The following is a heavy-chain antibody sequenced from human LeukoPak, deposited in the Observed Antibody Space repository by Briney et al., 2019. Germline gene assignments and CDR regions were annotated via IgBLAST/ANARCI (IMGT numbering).Heavy chain of an antibody. V-gene: IGHV3-21*01. CDR1: GFTFSSYS. CDR3: ARVAAGSGLADY. D-gene: IGHD3-3*01. J-gene: IGHJ4*02. CDR2: ISSSSSYI. Sequence: GGPLTLSCAASGFTFSSYSMIWVRQAPGKALEWVSSISSSSSYIFYADSVKGRFTISRDNAKNSLYLQMNSLRAEDTAVYYCARVAAGSGLADYWGQGTLVTVSS.